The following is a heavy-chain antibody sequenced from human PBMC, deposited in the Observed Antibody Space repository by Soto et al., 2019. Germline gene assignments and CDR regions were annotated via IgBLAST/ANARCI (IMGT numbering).Heavy chain of an antibody. CDR1: GFTFDDYA. V-gene: IGHV3-9*01. J-gene: IGHJ6*02. Sequence: EVQLVESGGGLVQPGRSLRLSCAASGFTFDDYAMHWVRQAPGKGLEWVSGISWNSGSIGYADSGKGRFTISRDNAKXXLXXQMNSLRAEDTSLYYCAKDAITMVRGVISYDGMDVWGQGTTVTVSS. CDR3: AKDAITMVRGVISYDGMDV. D-gene: IGHD3-10*01. CDR2: ISWNSGSI.